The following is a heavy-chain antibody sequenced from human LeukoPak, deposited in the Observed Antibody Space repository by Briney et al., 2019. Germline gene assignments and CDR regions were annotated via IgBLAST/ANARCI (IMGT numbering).Heavy chain of an antibody. CDR1: GSSVSNHW. CDR3: VRTMTREWGGWYDNDY. CDR2: ISSRGYT. V-gene: IGHV4-4*07. D-gene: IGHD6-19*01. J-gene: IGHJ4*03. Sequence: PSETLSLTCTVSGSSVSNHWWIWIRQPAGKGLEWIGRISSRGYTNYNPSLRSRVAMSVDTSKNQFSLKLNSVTAADTAVYYCVRTMTREWGGWYDNDYWGRGTLVTVSS.